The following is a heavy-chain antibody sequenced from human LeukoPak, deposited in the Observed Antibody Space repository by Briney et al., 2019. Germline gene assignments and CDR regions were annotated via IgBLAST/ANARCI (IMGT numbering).Heavy chain of an antibody. V-gene: IGHV1-69*06. J-gene: IGHJ6*04. CDR2: IIPIFGTA. CDR3: ARASGSRDYYGMDV. Sequence: ASVNVSCKATGGTFSSYAISWVRQAPGQGLEWMGGIIPIFGTANYAQKFQGRVTITADKSTSTAYMELSSLRSEDTAVYYCARASGSRDYYGMDVWGKGTTVTVSS. CDR1: GGTFSSYA. D-gene: IGHD3-10*01.